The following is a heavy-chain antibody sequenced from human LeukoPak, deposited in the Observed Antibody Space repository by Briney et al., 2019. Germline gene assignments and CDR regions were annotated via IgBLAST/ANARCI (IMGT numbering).Heavy chain of an antibody. J-gene: IGHJ4*02. CDR2: ISYDGSNK. D-gene: IGHD2-15*01. CDR1: GFTFSSYA. V-gene: IGHV3-30-3*01. CDR3: ARDSSPGYCSGGSCLRPYFDY. Sequence: PGGSLRLSCAASGFTFSSYAMHWVRQAPGKGLEWVAVISYDGSNKYYADSVKGRFTISRDNSKNTLYLQVNSLRAEDTAVYYCARDSSPGYCSGGSCLRPYFDYWGQGTLVTVSS.